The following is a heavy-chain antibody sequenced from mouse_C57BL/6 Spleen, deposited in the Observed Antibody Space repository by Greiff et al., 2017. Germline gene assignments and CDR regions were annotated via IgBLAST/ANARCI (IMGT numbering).Heavy chain of an antibody. CDR2: IYPGSGNT. D-gene: IGHD2-4*01. Sequence: VQLQQSGPELVKPGASVKISCKASGYSFTSYYIHWVKQRPGQGLEWIGWIYPGSGNTKYNEKFKGKATLTADTSSSTAYMQLSSLTSEDSAVYYCARSGDYDDYAMDYWGQGTSVTVSS. CDR1: GYSFTSYY. J-gene: IGHJ4*01. V-gene: IGHV1-66*01. CDR3: ARSGDYDDYAMDY.